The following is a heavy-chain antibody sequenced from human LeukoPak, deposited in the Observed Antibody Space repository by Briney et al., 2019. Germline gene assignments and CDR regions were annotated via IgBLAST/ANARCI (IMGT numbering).Heavy chain of an antibody. CDR1: GFTFNAYW. V-gene: IGHV3-74*01. CDR2: IDSDGINT. D-gene: IGHD4-11*01. Sequence: GGSLTLSCEASGFTFNAYWMLWVRHPTGKGLISVAGIDSDGINTGYAESVTGRFTGTRDNAKNTLYLQMNSLRVEDTAVYYWVRADYNPLWGQGTLVTVSS. J-gene: IGHJ1*01. CDR3: VRADYNPL.